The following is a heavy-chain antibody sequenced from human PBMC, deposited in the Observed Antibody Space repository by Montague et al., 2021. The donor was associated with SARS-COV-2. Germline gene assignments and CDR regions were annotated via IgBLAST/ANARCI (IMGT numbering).Heavy chain of an antibody. J-gene: IGHJ4*02. CDR2: ISGGGSST. V-gene: IGHV3-23*01. D-gene: IGHD5/OR15-5a*01. CDR3: AKGPSKFSVYDRYFAY. Sequence: SLRLSCAASGFTFSSYSMSWVRQAPGKGLEWVSTISGGGSSTYYADSVKGRFTISRDNSKNTLYLQMNSLRAEDTAVYYCAKGPSKFSVYDRYFAYWGQGTPVTVSS. CDR1: GFTFSSYS.